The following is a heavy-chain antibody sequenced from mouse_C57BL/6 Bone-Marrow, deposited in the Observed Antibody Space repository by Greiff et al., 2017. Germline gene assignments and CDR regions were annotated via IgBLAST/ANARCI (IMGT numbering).Heavy chain of an antibody. CDR3: ARYGSRGFDY. J-gene: IGHJ2*01. Sequence: EVKLMESEGGLVQPGSSMKLSCTASGFTFSDYYMAWVRQVPEKGLEWVANINYDGSSTYYLDSLKSRFIISRDNAKNILYLQMSSLKSEDTATYYCARYGSRGFDYWGQGTTLTVSS. V-gene: IGHV5-16*01. CDR2: INYDGSST. CDR1: GFTFSDYY. D-gene: IGHD1-1*01.